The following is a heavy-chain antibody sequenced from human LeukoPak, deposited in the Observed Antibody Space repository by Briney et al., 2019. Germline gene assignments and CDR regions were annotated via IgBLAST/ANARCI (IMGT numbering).Heavy chain of an antibody. CDR3: ARERGIAAAGSLYYFDY. CDR1: GFTFSSYW. CDR2: IEQDGSEK. J-gene: IGHJ4*02. D-gene: IGHD6-13*01. V-gene: IGHV3-7*01. Sequence: GGSLRLSFAASGFTFSSYWMSWVRQAPGKGLEWVAKIEQDGSEKYYVDSVKGRFTISRDNAKNSLYLQMNGLRAEDTAVYYCARERGIAAAGSLYYFDYWGQGTLVTVSS.